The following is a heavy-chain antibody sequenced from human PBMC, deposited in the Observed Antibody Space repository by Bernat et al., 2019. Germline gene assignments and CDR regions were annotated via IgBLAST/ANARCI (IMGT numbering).Heavy chain of an antibody. CDR3: ARGTAYLYGLDV. D-gene: IGHD1-1*01. V-gene: IGHV3-53*01. J-gene: IGHJ6*02. Sequence: EVQLVEAGGGLIQPGGSLRLSCAASGFTVLNNQMSWVRQAPGHGLEWVSVFYVGGNTYYTDSVKGRFIITTGSSTNTLYLQRNSLRAEDTAVYYCARGTAYLYGLDVGGRGTTVTVSS. CDR1: GFTVLNNQ. CDR2: FYVGGNT.